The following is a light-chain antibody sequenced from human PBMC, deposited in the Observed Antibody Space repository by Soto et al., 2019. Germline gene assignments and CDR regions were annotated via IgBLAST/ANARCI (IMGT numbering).Light chain of an antibody. CDR3: QQYENLPRFI. J-gene: IGKJ3*01. Sequence: DIQMTQSPSSLSASVGDRVTITCLASHDIGNYLNWYQQKPGKAPKLLIYYASNLETGVSSRFSGSGSGTDFTFTISSLQPEDIATYFCQQYENLPRFIFGPGNKVDIK. V-gene: IGKV1-33*01. CDR1: HDIGNY. CDR2: YAS.